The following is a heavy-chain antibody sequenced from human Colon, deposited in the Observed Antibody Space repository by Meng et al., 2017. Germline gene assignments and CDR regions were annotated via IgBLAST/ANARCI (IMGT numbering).Heavy chain of an antibody. V-gene: IGHV3-74*01. J-gene: IGHJ4*02. CDR1: GFTFNRYW. CDR3: VRGIGVTVAGSMDY. D-gene: IGHD6-19*01. CDR2: INTDGSST. Sequence: GGSLRLSCAASGFTFNRYWIHWVRQTPGKGPVWVSRINTDGSSTAYADSVKGRFTISRDNAKDTLYLQMNSLRAEDTAIYYCVRGIGVTVAGSMDYWGQGTLVPSPQ.